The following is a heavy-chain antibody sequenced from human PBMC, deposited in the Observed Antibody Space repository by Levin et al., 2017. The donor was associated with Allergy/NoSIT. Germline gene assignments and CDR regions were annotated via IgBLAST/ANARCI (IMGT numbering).Heavy chain of an antibody. CDR2: MNPNSGNT. D-gene: IGHD1-26*01. Sequence: GGSLRLSCKASGYTFTSYDINWVRQATGQGLEWMGWMNPNSGNTGYAQKFQGRVTMTRNTSISTAYMELSSLRSEDTAVYYCARELIVGTRGVGYWGQGTLVTVSS. V-gene: IGHV1-8*01. J-gene: IGHJ4*02. CDR3: ARELIVGTRGVGY. CDR1: GYTFTSYD.